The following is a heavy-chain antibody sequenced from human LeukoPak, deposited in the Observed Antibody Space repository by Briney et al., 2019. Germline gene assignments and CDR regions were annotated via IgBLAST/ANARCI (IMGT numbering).Heavy chain of an antibody. D-gene: IGHD4-17*01. V-gene: IGHV4-30-2*01. CDR2: IYHSGST. CDR3: ARAHDYGTVDYYYYGMDV. CDR1: GGSISSGGYS. Sequence: SETLSLTCAVSGGSISSGGYSWSWIRQPPGKGLEWIGYIYHSGSTYCNPSLKSRVTISVDRSKNQFSLKLSSVTAADTAVYYCARAHDYGTVDYYYYGMDVWGKGTTVTVSS. J-gene: IGHJ6*04.